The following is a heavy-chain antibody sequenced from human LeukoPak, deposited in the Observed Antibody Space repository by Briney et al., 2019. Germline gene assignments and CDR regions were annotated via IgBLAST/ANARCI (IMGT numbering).Heavy chain of an antibody. J-gene: IGHJ4*02. D-gene: IGHD5-12*01. CDR1: GYTFTGYY. V-gene: IGHV1-2*02. CDR3: ARDRRYSGYDYYC. Sequence: ASVKVSCKASGYTFTGYYMHWVQQAPGQGLEWMGWINPNSGGTNYAQKFQGRVTMTRDTSISTAYMELSRLRSDDTAVYYCARDRRYSGYDYYCWGQGTLVTVSS. CDR2: INPNSGGT.